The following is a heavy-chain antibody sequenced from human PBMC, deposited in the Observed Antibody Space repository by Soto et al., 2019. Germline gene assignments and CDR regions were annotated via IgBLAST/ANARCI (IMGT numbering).Heavy chain of an antibody. D-gene: IGHD2-2*01. Sequence: EVQLVESGGGLVQPGESLRLSCAASGLTFRSYWMHWVRQAPGKGLVWGSRINTDGSVAMYVDSVKGRFTISRDNAKNTLYLQLNSLRAEDTVVYYCVRDMQLCRLDSCGQRTLVSVSS. CDR1: GLTFRSYW. CDR3: VRDMQLCRLDS. V-gene: IGHV3-74*03. J-gene: IGHJ4*02. CDR2: INTDGSVA.